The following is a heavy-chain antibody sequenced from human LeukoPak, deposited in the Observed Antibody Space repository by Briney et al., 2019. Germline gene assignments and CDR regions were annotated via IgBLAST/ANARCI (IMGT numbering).Heavy chain of an antibody. J-gene: IGHJ6*03. D-gene: IGHD3-16*01. CDR1: GFTFGSYE. CDR3: ARSLGGPSGYMDV. Sequence: GGSLRLSCAASGFTFGSYEMNWVRQAPGKGLEWVSYISSSGSTIYYADSVKGRFTISRDNAKNSLYLQMNSLRAEDTAVYYCARSLGGPSGYMDVWGKGTTVTISS. CDR2: ISSSGSTI. V-gene: IGHV3-48*03.